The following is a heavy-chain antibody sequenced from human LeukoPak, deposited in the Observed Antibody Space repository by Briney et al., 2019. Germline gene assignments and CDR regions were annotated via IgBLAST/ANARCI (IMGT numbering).Heavy chain of an antibody. CDR3: ARWSTSGRYQIDY. Sequence: GGSLRLSCAASGFTFSSYWMHWVRQAPGKGLVWVSRINSDGSSTSYADSVKGRFTISRDNAKNTLYLQMNSLRAEDTAVYYCARWSTSGRYQIDYWGQGTLVTVSS. CDR1: GFTFSSYW. CDR2: INSDGSST. D-gene: IGHD6-19*01. V-gene: IGHV3-74*01. J-gene: IGHJ4*02.